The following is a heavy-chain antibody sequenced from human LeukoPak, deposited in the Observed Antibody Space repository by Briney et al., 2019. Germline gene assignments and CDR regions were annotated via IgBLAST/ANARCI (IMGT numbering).Heavy chain of an antibody. J-gene: IGHJ4*02. CDR3: AKHPFGPYGDRTYYFDY. Sequence: GGSLRLSCAASGFTFSSYAMHWVRQAPGKGLEWVAVISYDGSNKYYADSVKGRFTISRDNSKNTLYLQMNSLRAEDTAVYYCAKHPFGPYGDRTYYFDYWGQGTLVTVSS. V-gene: IGHV3-30*04. CDR1: GFTFSSYA. CDR2: ISYDGSNK. D-gene: IGHD4-17*01.